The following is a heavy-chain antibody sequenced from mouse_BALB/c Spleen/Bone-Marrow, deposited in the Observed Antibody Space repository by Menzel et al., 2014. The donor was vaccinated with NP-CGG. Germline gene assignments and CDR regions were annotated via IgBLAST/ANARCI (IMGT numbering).Heavy chain of an antibody. CDR1: GFNITDYY. CDR2: IDPENGNI. Sequence: EVQLVESGAELVRPGALVRLSCKASGFNITDYYMYWVKQRPEQGLEWIGWIDPENGNIIYAPQFQGKASLTADTSSNSTYLELNSLTSEDTAVYYWARSSRNYFDYWGQGSTLTVSS. CDR3: ARSSRNYFDY. V-gene: IGHV14-1*02. J-gene: IGHJ2*01.